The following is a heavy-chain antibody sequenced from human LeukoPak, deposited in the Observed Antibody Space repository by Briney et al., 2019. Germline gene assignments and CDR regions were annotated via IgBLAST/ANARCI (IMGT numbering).Heavy chain of an antibody. V-gene: IGHV4-59*08. D-gene: IGHD5-18*01. CDR1: GASISNYY. J-gene: IGHJ2*01. CDR2: VYYSGST. Sequence: SETLSLTCTVSGASISNYYWSWIRQPPGKGLEWIGYVYYSGSTHYNPSLKSRVTISVDTSKNQFSLKLSSVTAADTAVYYCARHYGYSYGYWYFDLWGRGTLVTVSS. CDR3: ARHYGYSYGYWYFDL.